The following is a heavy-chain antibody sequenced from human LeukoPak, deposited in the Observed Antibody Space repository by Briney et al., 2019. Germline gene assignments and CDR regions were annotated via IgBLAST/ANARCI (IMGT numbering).Heavy chain of an antibody. CDR1: GFSLSTSGVV. CDR3: AHGQESDDYYKYYFDY. V-gene: IGHV2-5*02. J-gene: IGHJ4*02. CDR2: IYWDDDK. D-gene: IGHD4/OR15-4a*01. Sequence: SGPTLVNPTQTLTLTCTFSGFSLSTSGVVVGWIRQPPGKALEWLAVIYWDDDKRYSPSLKSRLTITKDTSKNQVVLTMTNMDPVDTATYYCAHGQESDDYYKYYFDYWGQGTLVTVSS.